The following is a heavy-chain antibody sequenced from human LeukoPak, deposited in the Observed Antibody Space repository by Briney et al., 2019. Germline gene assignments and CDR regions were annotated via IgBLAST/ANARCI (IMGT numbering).Heavy chain of an antibody. CDR2: ISGGGGST. Sequence: GVLRLSCAASGFTFSSYAMSWVRQAPGKGLEWVSAISGGGGSTYYADSVKGRFTISRDNSKNTLYLQMNSLRAEDTAVYHCALEGGYCSSATCYGPDYWGQGNLVTVSS. CDR1: GFTFSSYA. J-gene: IGHJ4*02. D-gene: IGHD2-2*01. CDR3: ALEGGYCSSATCYGPDY. V-gene: IGHV3-23*01.